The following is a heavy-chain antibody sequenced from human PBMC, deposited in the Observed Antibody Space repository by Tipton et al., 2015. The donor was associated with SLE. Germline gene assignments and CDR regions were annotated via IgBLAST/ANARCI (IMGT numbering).Heavy chain of an antibody. Sequence: TLSLTCTVSGGSISSGGYYWTWIRQHPGKGLEWIGYIYYGGSTHYNPSLKSRVTISVDTSKTQFSLNLTSVTAADTAVYSCARGTNWVSGWYFDLWGRGTLVTVSS. CDR1: GGSISSGGYY. D-gene: IGHD1-1*01. CDR2: IYYGGST. V-gene: IGHV4-31*03. CDR3: ARGTNWVSGWYFDL. J-gene: IGHJ2*01.